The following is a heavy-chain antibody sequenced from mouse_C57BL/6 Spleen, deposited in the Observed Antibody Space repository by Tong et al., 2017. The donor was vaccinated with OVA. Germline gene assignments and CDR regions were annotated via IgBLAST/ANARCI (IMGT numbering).Heavy chain of an antibody. J-gene: IGHJ2*01. CDR1: GYTFTSYW. CDR2: INPSNGGT. CDR3: ARKLHYDYRDY. D-gene: IGHD2-4*01. Sequence: VQLQESGTELVKPGASVKLSCKASGYTFTSYWMHWVKQRPGQGLEWIGNINPSNGGTNYNEKFKSKATLTVDKSSSTAYMQLSSLTSEDSAVYYCARKLHYDYRDYWGQGTTLTVSS. V-gene: IGHV1-53*01.